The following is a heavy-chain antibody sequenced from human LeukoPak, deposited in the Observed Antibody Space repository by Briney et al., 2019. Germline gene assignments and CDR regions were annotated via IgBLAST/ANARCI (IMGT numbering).Heavy chain of an antibody. V-gene: IGHV4-38-2*02. D-gene: IGHD2-2*01. CDR2: ISHSGTT. J-gene: IGHJ4*02. Sequence: SETLSLTCVVSGYSISRDYFWGWIRPPPGKGLEWIGTISHSGTTFYKPSLKTRDTISLDTSKNQSSLKLTSVTAPDTAVYYCVRDVGQLRSDYWGQGTLVTVSS. CDR1: GYSISRDYF. CDR3: VRDVGQLRSDY.